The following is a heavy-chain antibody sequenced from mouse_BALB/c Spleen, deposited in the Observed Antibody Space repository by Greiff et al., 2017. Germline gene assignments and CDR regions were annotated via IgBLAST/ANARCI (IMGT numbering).Heavy chain of an antibody. J-gene: IGHJ2*01. Sequence: EVMLVESGGGLVQPGGSLKLSCAASGFTFSSYGMSWVRQTPDKRLELVATINSNGGSTYYPDSVKGRFTISRDNAKNTLYLEMSSLKSEDTDMYYCAREGLLDYWGQGTTRTVAS. CDR1: GFTFSSYG. D-gene: IGHD2-4*01. V-gene: IGHV5-6-3*01. CDR2: INSNGGST. CDR3: AREGLLDY.